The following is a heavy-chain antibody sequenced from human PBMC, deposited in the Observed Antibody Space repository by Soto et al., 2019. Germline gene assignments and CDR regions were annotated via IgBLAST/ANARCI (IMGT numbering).Heavy chain of an antibody. D-gene: IGHD3-10*01. V-gene: IGHV4-31*03. CDR3: ARWETMVRGVIANWFDP. CDR1: GGSISSGGYY. Sequence: SETLSLTCTVSGGSISSGGYYWSWIRQHPGKGLEWIGYIYYSGSTYYSPSLKSRVTISVDTSKNQFSLKLSSVTAADTAVYYCARWETMVRGVIANWFDPWGQGTLVTVSS. J-gene: IGHJ5*02. CDR2: IYYSGST.